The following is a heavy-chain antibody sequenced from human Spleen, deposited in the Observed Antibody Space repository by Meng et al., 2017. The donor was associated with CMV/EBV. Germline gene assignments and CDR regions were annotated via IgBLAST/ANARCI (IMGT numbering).Heavy chain of an antibody. CDR3: AKDPMIIR. V-gene: IGHV3-30*02. J-gene: IGHJ4*02. D-gene: IGHD3-16*01. Sequence: GQVVESGGGVVQPWGSLRLSCAASGFTFSSYGMHWVRQAPGKGLEWVAFIRYDGSNKYYADSVKGRFTISRDNSKNTLYLQMNSLRAEDTAVYYCAKDPMIIRWGQGTPVTVSS. CDR1: GFTFSSYG. CDR2: IRYDGSNK.